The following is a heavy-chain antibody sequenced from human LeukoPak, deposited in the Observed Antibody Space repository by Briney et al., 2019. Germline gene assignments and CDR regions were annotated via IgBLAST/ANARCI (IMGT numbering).Heavy chain of an antibody. J-gene: IGHJ4*02. CDR2: ITGSGGYT. CDR1: GFTFSSYA. CDR3: AKQSLYDSSGHFHY. V-gene: IGHV3-23*01. D-gene: IGHD3-22*01. Sequence: PAGGSLRLSCAASGFTFSSYAMTWVRQAPGKGREGVATITGSGGYTYYADSVKGRFTISRDNSKNTLFLRMNSLRAEDTAVYFCAKQSLYDSSGHFHYWGQGTLVTVSS.